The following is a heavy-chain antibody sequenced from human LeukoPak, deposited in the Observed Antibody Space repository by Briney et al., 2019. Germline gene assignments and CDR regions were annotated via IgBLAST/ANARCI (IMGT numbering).Heavy chain of an antibody. V-gene: IGHV3-66*01. CDR1: GFTFSSYA. Sequence: TGGSLRLSCAASGFTFSSYAMSWVRQAPGKGLEWVSVIYSGGSTYYADSVKGRFTISRDNSKNTLYLQMNSLRAEDTAVYYCARGMTTVTSRGDYFDYWGQGTLVTVSS. J-gene: IGHJ4*02. D-gene: IGHD4-17*01. CDR2: IYSGGST. CDR3: ARGMTTVTSRGDYFDY.